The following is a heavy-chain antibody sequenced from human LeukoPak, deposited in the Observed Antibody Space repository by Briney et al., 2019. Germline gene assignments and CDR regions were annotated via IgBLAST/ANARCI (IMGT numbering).Heavy chain of an antibody. CDR2: ISYDGSNK. D-gene: IGHD5-12*01. CDR3: AKDGYSGYGYDYYYYYYYMDV. CDR1: GFTFSSYG. Sequence: GRSLRLSCAASGFTFSSYGMHWVRQAPGKGLEWVAVISYDGSNKYYADSVKGRFTISRDNSKNTLYLQMNSLRAEDTAVYYCAKDGYSGYGYDYYYYYYYMDVWGKGTTVTVSS. J-gene: IGHJ6*03. V-gene: IGHV3-30*18.